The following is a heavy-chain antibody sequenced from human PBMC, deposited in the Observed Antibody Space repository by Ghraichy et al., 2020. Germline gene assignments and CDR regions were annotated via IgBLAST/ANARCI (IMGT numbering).Heavy chain of an antibody. Sequence: SETLSLTCAVYGGSFRGYYWSWIRQPPGKGLVWIGEINHSGSTNYNPSLKSRVTISVDTSKNQFSLKLSSVTAADTAVYYCARGCWGSGSYAFDYWGQGTLVTVSS. CDR2: INHSGST. V-gene: IGHV4-34*01. CDR1: GGSFRGYY. D-gene: IGHD3-10*01. CDR3: ARGCWGSGSYAFDY. J-gene: IGHJ4*02.